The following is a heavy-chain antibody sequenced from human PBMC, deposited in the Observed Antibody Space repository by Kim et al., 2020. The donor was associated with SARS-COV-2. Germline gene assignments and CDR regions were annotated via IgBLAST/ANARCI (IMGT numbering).Heavy chain of an antibody. Sequence: GGSLRLSCAASGFTFSTYGMHWVRQAPGKGLEWVALISYDGSNKYYADSVRGRFTISRDNSKNTLYLQMNSLRAEDTAVYYCAKTSKEVTAMVTGTGYFGYWGARALVTLSS. CDR2: ISYDGSNK. CDR3: AKTSKEVTAMVTGTGYFGY. J-gene: IGHJ4*02. V-gene: IGHV3-30*18. CDR1: GFTFSTYG. D-gene: IGHD5-18*01.